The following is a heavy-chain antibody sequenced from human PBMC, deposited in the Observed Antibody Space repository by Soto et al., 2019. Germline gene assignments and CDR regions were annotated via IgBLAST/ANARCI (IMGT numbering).Heavy chain of an antibody. Sequence: PSETLSLTCTVSGGSISGGGYYWSWVRQAPGKGLEWVANIKQDGSEKYYVDSVKGRFTISRDNAKNSLYLQMNSLRAEDTAVYYCARFYYDSSGYLPSPYYYYYGMDVWGQGTTVTVSS. CDR2: IKQDGSEK. CDR3: ARFYYDSSGYLPSPYYYYYGMDV. J-gene: IGHJ6*02. V-gene: IGHV3-7*04. CDR1: GGSISGGGYY. D-gene: IGHD3-22*01.